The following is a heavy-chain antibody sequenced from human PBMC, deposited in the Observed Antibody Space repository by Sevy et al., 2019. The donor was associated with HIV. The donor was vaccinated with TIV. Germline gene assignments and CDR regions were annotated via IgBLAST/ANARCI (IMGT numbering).Heavy chain of an antibody. Sequence: ASVKVSCKASGYTFAVYYMHWVRQAPGQGLEWMGRINPNSGVTNYAQKFQGRVTMTRDTSITTAYMELNRLGSDDTAVYYGVVLATISSFDYWGQGSLVTVSS. CDR3: VVLATISSFDY. V-gene: IGHV1-2*06. D-gene: IGHD5-12*01. CDR2: INPNSGVT. J-gene: IGHJ4*02. CDR1: GYTFAVYY.